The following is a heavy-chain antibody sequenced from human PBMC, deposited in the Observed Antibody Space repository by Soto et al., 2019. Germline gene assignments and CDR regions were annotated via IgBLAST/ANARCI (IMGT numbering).Heavy chain of an antibody. V-gene: IGHV3-23*01. Sequence: RLSCAASGFTFSSYAMSWVRQAPGKGLEWVSAISGSGGSTYYADSVKGRFTISRDNSKNTLYLQMNSLSADDTAVYYCANYGADDAFDIWGQGTMVNVSS. CDR1: GFTFSSYA. CDR2: ISGSGGST. D-gene: IGHD4-17*01. J-gene: IGHJ3*02. CDR3: ANYGADDAFDI.